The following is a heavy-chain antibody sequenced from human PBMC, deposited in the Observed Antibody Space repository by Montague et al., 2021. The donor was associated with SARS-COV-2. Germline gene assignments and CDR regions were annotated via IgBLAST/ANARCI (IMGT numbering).Heavy chain of an antibody. D-gene: IGHD2/OR15-2a*01. J-gene: IGHJ4*02. Sequence: SETLSLTCAVYGGSFSGYYWSWIRQPPGKGLEWIGEINHSGSTNYNPSLKSRVTISLDTSKNQFSLKLSSVTAADTAVYYCARDDFRWDFDCWGQGTLVTVSP. CDR2: INHSGST. V-gene: IGHV4-34*01. CDR3: ARDDFRWDFDC. CDR1: GGSFSGYY.